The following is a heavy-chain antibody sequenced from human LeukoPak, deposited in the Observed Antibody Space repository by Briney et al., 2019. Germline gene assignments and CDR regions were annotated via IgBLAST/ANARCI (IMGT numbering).Heavy chain of an antibody. Sequence: SETLPLTCAVYGGSFSGYYWSWIRQPPGKGLEWIGEINHSGSTNYNPSLKSRVTISVDTSKNQFSLKLSSVTAADTAVYYCARVVVVPAAIGFDPWGQGTLVTVSS. CDR2: INHSGST. CDR3: ARVVVVPAAIGFDP. D-gene: IGHD2-2*02. V-gene: IGHV4-34*01. J-gene: IGHJ5*02. CDR1: GGSFSGYY.